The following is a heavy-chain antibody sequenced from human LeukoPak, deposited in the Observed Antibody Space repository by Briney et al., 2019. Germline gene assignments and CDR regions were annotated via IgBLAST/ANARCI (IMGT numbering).Heavy chain of an antibody. CDR3: ASGEFRHGLQVDY. CDR2: INHSGTT. CDR1: GGSFSGYY. J-gene: IGHJ4*02. Sequence: SETLSLTCAVYGGSFSGYYWSWIRQPPGKGLEWIGEINHSGTTNYNPSLKSRVTISLDTSKNQFSLNLSSLTAADTAVYYCASGEFRHGLQVDYWGQGTLVAVSS. D-gene: IGHD3/OR15-3a*01. V-gene: IGHV4-34*09.